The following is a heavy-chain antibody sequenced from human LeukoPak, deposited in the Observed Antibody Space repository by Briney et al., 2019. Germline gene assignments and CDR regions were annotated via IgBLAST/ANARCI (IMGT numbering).Heavy chain of an antibody. D-gene: IGHD4-17*01. J-gene: IGHJ4*02. Sequence: ASETLSLTCTVSGGSVSSSSYYGGWIRQPPGKGLEWIGSIYYSGSTYYNPSLKSRVTISVDTSKNQFSLKLSSVTAADSAVYYCARQVTSVTTFDYWGQGTLITVFS. CDR2: IYYSGST. CDR1: GGSVSSSSYY. CDR3: ARQVTSVTTFDY. V-gene: IGHV4-39*01.